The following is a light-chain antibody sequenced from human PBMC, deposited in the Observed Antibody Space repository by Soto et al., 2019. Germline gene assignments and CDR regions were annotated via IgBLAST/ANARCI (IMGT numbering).Light chain of an antibody. CDR1: QSVSSSY. Sequence: EIVLTQSPGTLFLSPGERATLSCRARQSVSSSYLAWYQQKPGQATRLIIYGASSRANGIPDRFSGSGSGTDFTLTISRLEPEDFAVYYCQQYGSSFVITFGQGTRLEIK. CDR2: GAS. CDR3: QQYGSSFVIT. J-gene: IGKJ5*01. V-gene: IGKV3-20*01.